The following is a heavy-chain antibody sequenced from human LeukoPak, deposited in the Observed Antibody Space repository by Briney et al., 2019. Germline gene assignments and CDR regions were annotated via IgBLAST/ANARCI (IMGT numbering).Heavy chain of an antibody. CDR1: GGTFSSYA. V-gene: IGHV1-69*05. Sequence: SVKVSCKASGGTFSSYAISWVRQAPGQGLEWMGRIIPIFGTANYAQKFQGRVTITTDESTSTAYMELSSLRSEDTAVYYYARDPRMGYYYYYMDVWRKGTTVTVSS. J-gene: IGHJ6*03. D-gene: IGHD2-15*01. CDR3: ARDPRMGYYYYYMDV. CDR2: IIPIFGTA.